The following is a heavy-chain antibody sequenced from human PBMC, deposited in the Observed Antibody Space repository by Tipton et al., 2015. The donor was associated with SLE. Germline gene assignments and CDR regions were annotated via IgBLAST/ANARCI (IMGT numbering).Heavy chain of an antibody. CDR1: GGTISSDPYY. CDR3: AKVPGTVATIDPFDI. Sequence: LSLTCTVSGGTISSDPYYWGWIRQAPGKGLEWVSGMSGSGGGTYYADSVKGRFTISRDNSKNTLYLQMNSLRADDTAVYYCAKVPGTVATIDPFDIWGQGTMVTVSS. D-gene: IGHD5-12*01. J-gene: IGHJ3*02. CDR2: MSGSGGGT. V-gene: IGHV3-23*01.